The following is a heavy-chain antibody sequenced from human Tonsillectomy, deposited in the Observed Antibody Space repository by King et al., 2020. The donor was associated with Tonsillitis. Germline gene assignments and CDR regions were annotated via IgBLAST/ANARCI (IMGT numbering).Heavy chain of an antibody. V-gene: IGHV1-69*06. CDR2: IIPVFGAA. CDR3: ALTETYYVGYDT. Sequence: QLMQSGAEVQKPGSSVKVSCKASGGSFSNSTINWVRQAPGQGLQWMGGIIPVFGAANYAQKFRGRVTITADRATRTAYMEMSSLRSEDTAVYYCALTETYYVGYDTWGQGTLVTVSS. D-gene: IGHD1-26*01. J-gene: IGHJ5*02. CDR1: GGSFSNST.